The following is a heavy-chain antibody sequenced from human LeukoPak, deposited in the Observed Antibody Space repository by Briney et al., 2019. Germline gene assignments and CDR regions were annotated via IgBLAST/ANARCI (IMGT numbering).Heavy chain of an antibody. J-gene: IGHJ5*02. D-gene: IGHD2-21*01. CDR3: ARARGRLWPGGWFDP. Sequence: SETLSLTCTVSGGSISNDYWSWIRQPPGKGLEWIGYIYYSGSTNYNPSLESRVTISVDTSKNQFSLKLSSVTAADTAVYYCARARGRLWPGGWFDPWGQGTLVTVSS. CDR2: IYYSGST. V-gene: IGHV4-59*12. CDR1: GGSISNDY.